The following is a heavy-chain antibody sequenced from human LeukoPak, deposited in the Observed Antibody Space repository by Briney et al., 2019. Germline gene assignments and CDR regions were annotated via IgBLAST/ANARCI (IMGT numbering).Heavy chain of an antibody. CDR2: IRYDGSNK. V-gene: IGHV3-30*02. Sequence: GGSLRLSCVASGFTFSNYGIHWVRQAPGKGLEWVAFIRYDGSNKYYADSVKGRFTISRDNSKNTLYLQMNSLRAEDTAVYYCAKDVATVTHYFDYWGQGTLVTVSS. CDR1: GFTFSNYG. J-gene: IGHJ4*02. CDR3: AKDVATVTHYFDY. D-gene: IGHD4-17*01.